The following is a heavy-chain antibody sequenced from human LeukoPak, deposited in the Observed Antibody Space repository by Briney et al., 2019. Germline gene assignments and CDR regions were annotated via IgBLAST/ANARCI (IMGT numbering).Heavy chain of an antibody. V-gene: IGHV3-48*03. Sequence: GGSLRLSCAASGFTFSRYGMNWVRQAPGKGLEWVSYISSSGSTIYYADSVKGRFTISRDNAKNSLYLQMNSLRAEDTAVYYCAELGITMIGGVWGKGTTVTISS. D-gene: IGHD3-10*02. CDR1: GFTFSRYG. J-gene: IGHJ6*04. CDR3: AELGITMIGGV. CDR2: ISSSGSTI.